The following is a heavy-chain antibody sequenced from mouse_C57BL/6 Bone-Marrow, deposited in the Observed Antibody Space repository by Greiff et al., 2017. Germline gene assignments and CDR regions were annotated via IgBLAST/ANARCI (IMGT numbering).Heavy chain of an antibody. J-gene: IGHJ3*01. D-gene: IGHD2-3*01. CDR3: TSPYDGYYVPWFAY. CDR2: IYPGNSDT. V-gene: IGHV1-5*01. Sequence: VQLQQSGTVLARPGASVKMSCKTSGYTFTSYWMHWVKQRPGQGLDWIGAIYPGNSDTSYNQKFKGKAKLTAVTSASTAYMELSSLTNEDSAVYYCTSPYDGYYVPWFAYWGQGTLVTVSA. CDR1: GYTFTSYW.